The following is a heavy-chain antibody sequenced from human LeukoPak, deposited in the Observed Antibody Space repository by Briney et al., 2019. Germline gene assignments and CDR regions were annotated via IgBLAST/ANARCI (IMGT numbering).Heavy chain of an antibody. D-gene: IGHD1-1*01. CDR3: AKLAELWFDP. V-gene: IGHV3-74*01. J-gene: IGHJ5*02. CDR2: INSDGSTT. CDR1: GFTFSSYW. Sequence: GGSLRLSCAASGFTFSSYWMHWVRQVPGKGLVWVSRINSDGSTTNYADSVKGRFTISRDNSKNTLYLQMNSLRAEDTAVYYCAKLAELWFDPWGQGTLVTVSS.